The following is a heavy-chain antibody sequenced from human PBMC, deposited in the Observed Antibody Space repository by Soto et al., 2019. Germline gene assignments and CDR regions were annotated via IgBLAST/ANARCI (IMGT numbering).Heavy chain of an antibody. CDR1: GFTFSTYS. V-gene: IGHV3-21*06. J-gene: IGHJ4*02. CDR3: ARDTTRDRRTAATGIIDF. CDR2: ISSSGGYV. Sequence: EVMVVESGGGLVKPGGSLRLSCEGSGFTFSTYSMTWVRQAPGKGLEWVSSISSSGGYVFYADSVRGRFTISRDNARNSLYLQMNSLRAEDTAVYYCARDTTRDRRTAATGIIDFWGQGTLVTVS. D-gene: IGHD6-13*01.